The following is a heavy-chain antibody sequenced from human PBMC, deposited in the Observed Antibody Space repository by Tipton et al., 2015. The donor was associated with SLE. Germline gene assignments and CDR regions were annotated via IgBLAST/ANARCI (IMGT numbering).Heavy chain of an antibody. V-gene: IGHV3-7*03. J-gene: IGHJ4*02. D-gene: IGHD6-13*01. CDR1: GFTFSSYG. CDR3: ARDFWSSSWTFDY. CDR2: IKQDGSEK. Sequence: SLRLSCAASGFTFSSYGMHWVRQAPGKGLEWVANIKQDGSEKYYVDSVKGRFTISRDNAKNSLYLQMNSLRAEDTAVYYCARDFWSSSWTFDYWGQGTLVTVSS.